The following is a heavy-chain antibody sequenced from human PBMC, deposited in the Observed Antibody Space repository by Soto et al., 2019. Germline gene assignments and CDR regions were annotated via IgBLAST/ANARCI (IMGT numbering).Heavy chain of an antibody. J-gene: IGHJ4*02. Sequence: PGGSLRLSCAASGFSFSSYAMSWVRQAPGKGLEWVSAISGSGGSAYYADSVKGRFTFSRDDSKNTLYLQMDSLKAEDTAVYYCARDRGKKYFDYWGQGTQVTVSS. CDR1: GFSFSSYA. CDR3: ARDRGKKYFDY. V-gene: IGHV3-23*01. CDR2: ISGSGGSA. D-gene: IGHD3-10*01.